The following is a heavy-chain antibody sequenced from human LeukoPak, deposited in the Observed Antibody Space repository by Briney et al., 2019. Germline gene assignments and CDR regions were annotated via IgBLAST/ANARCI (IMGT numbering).Heavy chain of an antibody. J-gene: IGHJ3*02. D-gene: IGHD3-3*01. CDR3: ARGFTIFGVVNDAFDI. Sequence: GGSLRLSCAASGFTFSDYWMHWVRQAPGKGLVWVSRIDSDGSSTSNADSVKGRFTISRDNAKNTVYLQMNSLRAEDAAVYYCARGFTIFGVVNDAFDIWGQGTMVTVSS. CDR1: GFTFSDYW. V-gene: IGHV3-74*01. CDR2: IDSDGSST.